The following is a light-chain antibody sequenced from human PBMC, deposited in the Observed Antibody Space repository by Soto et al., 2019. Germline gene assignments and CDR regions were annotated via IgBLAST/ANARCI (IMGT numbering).Light chain of an antibody. Sequence: QSALTQPASVSGSPGQSITISCTGTSSDVGGYNYVSWYQQHPGKAPKLMIYDVSNRPSGVSNRFSGSKSGNTASLTISGLQGEDEADYSCSYYTRRISLDVFGTGNKLTVL. J-gene: IGLJ1*01. CDR3: SYYTRRISLDV. CDR1: SSDVGGYNY. CDR2: DVS. V-gene: IGLV2-14*01.